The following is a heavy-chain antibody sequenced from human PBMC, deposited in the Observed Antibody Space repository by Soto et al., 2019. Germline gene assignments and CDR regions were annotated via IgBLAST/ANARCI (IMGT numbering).Heavy chain of an antibody. CDR1: GFSFKNYA. Sequence: QVQLVESGGGVVQPGSSLRLSCAASGFSFKNYAFHWVRQAPGKGLEWVALISHNDEPKIFYADSVQGRFTISRDNFKTTVDLQMNVLRDEDTSVYHCARGVRSETYYNAFDYWGQGTQVTISS. V-gene: IGHV3-30-3*01. J-gene: IGHJ4*01. D-gene: IGHD3-10*01. CDR3: ARGVRSETYYNAFDY. CDR2: ISHNDEPKI.